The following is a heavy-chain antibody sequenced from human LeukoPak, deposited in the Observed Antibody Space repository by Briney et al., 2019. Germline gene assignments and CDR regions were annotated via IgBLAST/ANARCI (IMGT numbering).Heavy chain of an antibody. CDR1: GFTFSNFA. CDR3: AKDIRQAGTYYDTSGYTLDY. J-gene: IGHJ4*02. CDR2: VTGDSGTT. V-gene: IGHV3-23*01. D-gene: IGHD3-22*01. Sequence: GGSLRLSCVASGFTFSNFAMNWVRQAPGKGLEWVSVVTGDSGTTHYADSVKGRFTISRGNSKNSLYLQMNSLRAEDTAFYYCAKDIRQAGTYYDTSGYTLDYWGQGTLVTVSS.